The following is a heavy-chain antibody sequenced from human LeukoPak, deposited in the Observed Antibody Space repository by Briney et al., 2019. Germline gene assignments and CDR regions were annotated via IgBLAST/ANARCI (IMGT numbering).Heavy chain of an antibody. J-gene: IGHJ4*02. D-gene: IGHD2-2*01. V-gene: IGHV4-38-2*02. CDR1: GYSISSAYY. CDR2: LYHSGST. CDR3: AKSDHYCSSTSCFPEY. Sequence: SETLSLTCTVSGYSISSAYYWGWIRQPPGKGLEWIGGLYHSGSTYYNPSLNSRLTISLDTSKNQFSLKLNFVTAADTAVYYCAKSDHYCSSTSCFPEYWGQGTLVTVSS.